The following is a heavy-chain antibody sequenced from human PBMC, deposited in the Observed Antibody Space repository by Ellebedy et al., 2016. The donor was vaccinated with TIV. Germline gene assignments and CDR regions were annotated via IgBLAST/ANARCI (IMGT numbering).Heavy chain of an antibody. CDR2: ISYDGSNK. CDR3: AKDWSYGDYATAHFVY. J-gene: IGHJ4*02. V-gene: IGHV3-30*04. Sequence: GGSLRLSXAASGFTFRSYPMNWVRQAPGKGLEWVAVISYDGSNKFYADSVEGRFTISRDNSKSTLYLQMNSLRAEDAAVYYCAKDWSYGDYATAHFVYWGQGTLVTVSS. CDR1: GFTFRSYP. D-gene: IGHD4-17*01.